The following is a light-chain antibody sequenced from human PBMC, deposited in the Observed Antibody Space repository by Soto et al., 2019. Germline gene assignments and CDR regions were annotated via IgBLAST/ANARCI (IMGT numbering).Light chain of an antibody. CDR1: QSVSSN. CDR2: GAS. CDR3: QQYNNWPGT. V-gene: IGKV3-15*01. J-gene: IGKJ1*01. Sequence: EILMTQSPATLSVSPGERATLSCRASQSVSSNLAWYQQKPGQAPRLLIYGASTSATGIPARFSGSGSGTEFTLTISSLQSEDFAVYYCQQYNNWPGTFGQGTKVDIK.